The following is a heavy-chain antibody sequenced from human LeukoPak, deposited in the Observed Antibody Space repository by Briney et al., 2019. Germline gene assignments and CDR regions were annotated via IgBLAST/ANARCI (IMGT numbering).Heavy chain of an antibody. CDR3: AKGGLVHPLHI. D-gene: IGHD3/OR15-3a*01. V-gene: IGHV3-23*01. CDR1: GFTFSNYA. J-gene: IGHJ3*02. CDR2: INGNGGST. Sequence: PGGSLRLSCAVSGFTFSNYAMSWVRQAPGKWLEWVSGINGNGGSTYNADSVKGRFTISRDNSKNTLYLQMNSLRAEDTAVYYCAKGGLVHPLHIWGQGTMVTVSS.